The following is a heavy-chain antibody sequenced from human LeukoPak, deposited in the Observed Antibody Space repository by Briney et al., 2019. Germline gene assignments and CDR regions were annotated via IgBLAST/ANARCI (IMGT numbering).Heavy chain of an antibody. CDR1: GFMFDDYA. CDR2: ISGDGVSS. V-gene: IGHV3-43*02. Sequence: QPGASLRISCAASGFMFDDYAMHWVRQVPGRGLEWVSLISGDGVSSFYADSVKGRFTISRDNNNSSLSLQMRRLTTEDTAFYYCVREQFSHTSNYFDNWGQGILVTVCS. D-gene: IGHD5-24*01. J-gene: IGHJ4*02. CDR3: VREQFSHTSNYFDN.